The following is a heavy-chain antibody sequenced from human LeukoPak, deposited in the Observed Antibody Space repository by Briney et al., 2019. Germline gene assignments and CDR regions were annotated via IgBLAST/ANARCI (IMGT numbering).Heavy chain of an antibody. CDR2: IYYSGST. CDR3: ARELQYYDFWSGYYNRWFDP. D-gene: IGHD3-3*01. Sequence: SETLSLTCTVSGGSISSYYLSWIRQPPGKGLEWIGYIYYSGSTNYNPSLKSRVTISVDTSKNQFSLKLSSVTAADTAVYYCARELQYYDFWSGYYNRWFDPWGQGTLVTVSS. J-gene: IGHJ5*02. V-gene: IGHV4-59*01. CDR1: GGSISSYY.